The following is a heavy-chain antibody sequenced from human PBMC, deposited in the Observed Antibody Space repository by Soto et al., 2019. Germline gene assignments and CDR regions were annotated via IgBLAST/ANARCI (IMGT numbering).Heavy chain of an antibody. CDR3: AKGTLAVAGTYYYGMDV. V-gene: IGHV3-23*01. J-gene: IGHJ6*02. CDR1: GFTFSNYA. Sequence: GGSLRLSCAASGFTFSNYAMSWVRQAPGKGLEWVSAISGSGGSTYYADSVKGRFTISRDNSKNTLYLQMNSLRAEDTAVYYCAKGTLAVAGTYYYGMDVWGQGTTVTVSS. CDR2: ISGSGGST. D-gene: IGHD6-19*01.